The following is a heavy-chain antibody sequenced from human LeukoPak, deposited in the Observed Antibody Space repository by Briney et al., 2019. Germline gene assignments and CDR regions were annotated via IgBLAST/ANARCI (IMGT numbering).Heavy chain of an antibody. J-gene: IGHJ5*02. CDR3: ARDIGWFDP. CDR2: IYHSGST. Sequence: SETLSLTCAVYGGSFSGYYWSWIRQPPGKGLEWIGSIYHSGSTYYNPSLKSRVTISVDTSKNQFSLKLSSVTAADTAVYYCARDIGWFDPWGQGTLVTVSS. D-gene: IGHD3-16*02. CDR1: GGSFSGYY. V-gene: IGHV4-34*01.